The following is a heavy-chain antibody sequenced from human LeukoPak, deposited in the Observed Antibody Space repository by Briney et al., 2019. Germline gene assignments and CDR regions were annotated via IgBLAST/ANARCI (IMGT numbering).Heavy chain of an antibody. D-gene: IGHD1-7*01. Sequence: GGSLRLSCAASGFTFSSYWMSWVRQAPGKGLEWVSAISGSGGSTYYADSVKGRFTISRDNSKNTLYLQMNSLRAEDTAVYYCAKNWNYVDGAHWGQGTLVTVSS. CDR3: AKNWNYVDGAH. J-gene: IGHJ4*02. CDR2: ISGSGGST. V-gene: IGHV3-23*01. CDR1: GFTFSSYW.